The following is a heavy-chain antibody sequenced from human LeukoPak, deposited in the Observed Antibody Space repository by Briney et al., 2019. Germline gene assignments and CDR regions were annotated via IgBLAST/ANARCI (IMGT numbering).Heavy chain of an antibody. CDR3: AKSDFIVVVPAAMYY. CDR1: GSTFSSYA. D-gene: IGHD2-2*01. CDR2: ISGSGGST. Sequence: GGSLRLSCAASGSTFSSYAMSWVRQAPGKGLEWVSAISGSGGSTYYADSVKGRFTISRDNSKNTLYLQMNSLRAEGTAVYYCAKSDFIVVVPAAMYYWGQGTLVTVSS. V-gene: IGHV3-23*01. J-gene: IGHJ4*02.